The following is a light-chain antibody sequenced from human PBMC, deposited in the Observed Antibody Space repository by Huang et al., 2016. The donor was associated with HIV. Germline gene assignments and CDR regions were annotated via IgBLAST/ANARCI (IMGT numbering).Light chain of an antibody. CDR2: GSS. Sequence: DIQMTQSPSSLSASVGDRVTITCRASHSVTNDLNWFQQKPGKAPNLLIFGSSTLQSGVPSRVSGSGSGTDFTLTISSLEPEDFATYYCQQSYIAPLTFGQGTKIEIK. CDR1: HSVTND. V-gene: IGKV1-39*01. J-gene: IGKJ1*01. CDR3: QQSYIAPLT.